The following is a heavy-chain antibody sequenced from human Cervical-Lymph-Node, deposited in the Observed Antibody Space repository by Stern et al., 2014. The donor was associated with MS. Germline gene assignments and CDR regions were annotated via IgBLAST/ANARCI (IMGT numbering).Heavy chain of an antibody. V-gene: IGHV1-2*02. J-gene: IGHJ4*02. CDR3: ARDREEQYLVISYYFNY. CDR1: GYTFRDYY. CDR2: VHPRTGDT. Sequence: QVQLVQSGAEMKKPGASVMVACKASGYTFRDYYMNWVRQAPGQGLEWMGWVHPRTGDTNSAPKFQGRVTMTRDMSMITAYMELSGLTSDDTATYFCARDREEQYLVISYYFNYWGQGTLVTVSS. D-gene: IGHD6-13*01.